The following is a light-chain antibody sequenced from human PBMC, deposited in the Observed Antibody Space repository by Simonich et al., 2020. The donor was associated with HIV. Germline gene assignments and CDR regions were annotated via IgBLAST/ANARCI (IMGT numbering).Light chain of an antibody. V-gene: IGLV3-10*01. CDR2: EDS. Sequence: SYELTQPPSVSVSPGQTARITCSGDALPKKYAYWYQQQSGSAPVLVIYEDSKRPSGIPERFSGSSSGTMATLTISGAQVEDEADYYCYSTDSSGNHRVFGGGTQLTVL. J-gene: IGLJ2*01. CDR1: ALPKKY. CDR3: YSTDSSGNHRV.